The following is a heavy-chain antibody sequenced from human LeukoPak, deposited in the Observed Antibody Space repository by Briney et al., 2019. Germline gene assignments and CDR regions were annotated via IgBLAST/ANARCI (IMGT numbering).Heavy chain of an antibody. CDR3: AKAYYYDSSGYLYYFDY. Sequence: GGSLRLSCAASGFTFSSYAMSWVRQAPGKGLEWVSAISGSGGSTYYADSVKGRFTISRDNSKNTLYLQMNSLRAEDTAVYYCAKAYYYDSSGYLYYFDYWGQGTLVTVSS. J-gene: IGHJ4*02. D-gene: IGHD3-22*01. V-gene: IGHV3-23*01. CDR1: GFTFSSYA. CDR2: ISGSGGST.